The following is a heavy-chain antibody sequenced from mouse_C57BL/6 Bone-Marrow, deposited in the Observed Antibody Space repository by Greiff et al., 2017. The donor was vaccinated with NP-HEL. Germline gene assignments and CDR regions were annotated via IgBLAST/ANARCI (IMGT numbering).Heavy chain of an antibody. CDR2: INPNNGGT. CDR1: GYTFTDYY. CDR3: ARLAPYYGSSYGYFDV. Sequence: EVQLQQSGPELVKPGASVKISCKASGYTFTDYYMNWVKQSHGKSLEWIGDINPNNGGTSYNQKFKGKATLTVDKSSSTAYMELRSLTSEDSAVYYCARLAPYYGSSYGYFDVWGTGTTVTVSS. D-gene: IGHD1-1*01. V-gene: IGHV1-26*01. J-gene: IGHJ1*03.